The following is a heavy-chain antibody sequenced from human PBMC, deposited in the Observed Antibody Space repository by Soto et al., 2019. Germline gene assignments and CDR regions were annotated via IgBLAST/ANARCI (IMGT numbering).Heavy chain of an antibody. Sequence: QVQLVESGGGVVQSGRSPRLSCAASGFTFSSFGMHWVRQAPGKGLEWVALIWHDGTFTHYADSVKGRFTISRDNSKNMLYQKMNSLRADDTAVYYCARDRHFRGGPDDIWGQGTMVTVSS. D-gene: IGHD3-3*02. CDR1: GFTFSSFG. CDR2: IWHDGTFT. CDR3: ARDRHFRGGPDDI. J-gene: IGHJ3*02. V-gene: IGHV3-33*01.